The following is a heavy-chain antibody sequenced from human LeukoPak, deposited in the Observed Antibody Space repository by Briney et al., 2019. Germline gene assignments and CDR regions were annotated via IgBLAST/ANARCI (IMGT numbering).Heavy chain of an antibody. V-gene: IGHV3-15*01. J-gene: IGHJ3*02. CDR2: IKSKTDGGTT. CDR1: GFTFSNAW. D-gene: IGHD3-22*01. Sequence: PGGSLRLSCAASGFTFSNAWMSWVRQAPGKGLEWVGRIKSKTDGGTTDYAAPVKGRFTISRDDSKNTLYLRMNSLKTEDTAVYYCTTELITLDAFDIWGQGTMVTVSS. CDR3: TTELITLDAFDI.